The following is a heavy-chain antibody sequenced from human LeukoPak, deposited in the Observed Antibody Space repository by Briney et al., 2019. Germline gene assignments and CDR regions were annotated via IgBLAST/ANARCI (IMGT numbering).Heavy chain of an antibody. V-gene: IGHV3-23*01. CDR1: GFIFSTYR. J-gene: IGHJ6*02. CDR3: ASSTYNYDYALDV. D-gene: IGHD5-24*01. CDR2: INDSGRRT. Sequence: GGSLRLSCAASGFIFSTYRMSWVRQAPGKGLEWVSLINDSGRRTYYADSVKGRFTVSRDNSKYTLYLQMNSLRVEDTVVYYCASSTYNYDYALDVWGQGTTVTVSS.